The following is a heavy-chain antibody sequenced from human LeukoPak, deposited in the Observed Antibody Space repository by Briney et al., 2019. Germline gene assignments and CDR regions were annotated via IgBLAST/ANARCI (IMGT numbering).Heavy chain of an antibody. CDR3: ARGTNWSPLDFDY. CDR1: GFTFTSYS. D-gene: IGHD1-20*01. J-gene: IGHJ4*02. Sequence: GGSLRLSCAASGFTFTSYSMNWVRQAPGKGLEWVSTISGGGGSTYYADSVKGRFTISRDNSKDTLYLQVNSLRAEDTAVYFCARGTNWSPLDFDYWGQGTLVTVSS. CDR2: ISGGGGST. V-gene: IGHV3-23*01.